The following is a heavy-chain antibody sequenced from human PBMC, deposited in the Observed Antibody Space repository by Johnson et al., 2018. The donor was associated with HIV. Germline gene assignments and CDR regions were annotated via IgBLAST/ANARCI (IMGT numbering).Heavy chain of an antibody. D-gene: IGHD1-26*01. CDR2: ISYDGRNK. CDR3: AREVGNAGAFDI. CDR1: GFTFSSYG. Sequence: QVQLVESGGGVVQPGRSLRLSCAASGFTFSSYGMHWVRQAPGKGLEWVAVISYDGRNKDYADSVKGRCTISRDNSKNTLYLQMNSLRAEDTAVYYCAREVGNAGAFDIWGQGTMVTVSS. V-gene: IGHV3-30*03. J-gene: IGHJ3*02.